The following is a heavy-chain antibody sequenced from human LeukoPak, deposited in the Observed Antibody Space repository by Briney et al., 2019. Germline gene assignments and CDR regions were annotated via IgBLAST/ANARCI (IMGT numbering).Heavy chain of an antibody. Sequence: GGSLRLSCAASGFTFSSYSMNWVRQAPGKGLEWVSSISSSSSYIYYADSVKGRFTISRDNAKNSLYLQMNSLRAEDTAVCYCARSGFTYDYVWGSYRFDYWGQGTLVTVSS. J-gene: IGHJ4*02. CDR1: GFTFSSYS. CDR2: ISSSSSYI. CDR3: ARSGFTYDYVWGSYRFDY. V-gene: IGHV3-21*01. D-gene: IGHD3-16*02.